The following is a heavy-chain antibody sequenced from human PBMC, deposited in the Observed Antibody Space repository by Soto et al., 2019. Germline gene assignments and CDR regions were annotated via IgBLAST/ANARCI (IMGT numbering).Heavy chain of an antibody. CDR3: AKESLLPSTVSPCNGMDV. D-gene: IGHD4-17*01. Sequence: GSLRLSCAASGFTFSSYAMRWVRQAPGKGLEWVSAISGSGGSTYYADSVKGRFTISRDNSKNTLYLQMNSLRAEDTAVYYCAKESLLPSTVSPCNGMDVWGQGTTVTVSS. CDR2: ISGSGGST. V-gene: IGHV3-23*01. CDR1: GFTFSSYA. J-gene: IGHJ6*02.